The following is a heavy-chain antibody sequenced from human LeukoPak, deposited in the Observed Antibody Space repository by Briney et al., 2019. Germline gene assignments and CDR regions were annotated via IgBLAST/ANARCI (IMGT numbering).Heavy chain of an antibody. CDR1: GGSISSGGYS. D-gene: IGHD3-10*01. CDR2: IYHSGST. CDR3: ASIYGSGLYYFDY. Sequence: PSGTLSLTCAVSGGSISSGGYSWSWIRQPPGKGLEWIGYIYHSGSTYYNPSLKSRVTISVDRSKNQFSLKLSSVTAADTAVYYCASIYGSGLYYFDYWGQGTLVTVSS. J-gene: IGHJ4*02. V-gene: IGHV4-30-2*01.